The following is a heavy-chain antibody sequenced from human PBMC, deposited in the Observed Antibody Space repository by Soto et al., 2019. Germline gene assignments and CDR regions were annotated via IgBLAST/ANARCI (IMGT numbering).Heavy chain of an antibody. CDR1: GFTLSSYG. D-gene: IGHD6-6*01. CDR2: IWYDGSNK. Sequence: GGSLRLSCAASGFTLSSYGMHWVRQAPGKGLEWVAVIWYDGSNKYYADSVKGRFTISRDNSKNTLYLQMNSLRAEDTAVYYCAREYGSSSAGFDYWGQGTLVTVSS. V-gene: IGHV3-33*01. J-gene: IGHJ4*02. CDR3: AREYGSSSAGFDY.